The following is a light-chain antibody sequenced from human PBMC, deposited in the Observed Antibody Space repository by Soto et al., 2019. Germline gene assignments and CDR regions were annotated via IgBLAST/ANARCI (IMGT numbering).Light chain of an antibody. J-gene: IGKJ5*01. V-gene: IGKV3-20*01. Sequence: EIVLPQSPGTLSLSPWERATLCCRASQSVTSTYLAWYQQKPGQAPRLLIDGASSRAIGIPDRFSGSVSGSDFILTINRLEPEDFAVYYCQQYGSSHTFGQGTRLEIK. CDR2: GAS. CDR1: QSVTSTY. CDR3: QQYGSSHT.